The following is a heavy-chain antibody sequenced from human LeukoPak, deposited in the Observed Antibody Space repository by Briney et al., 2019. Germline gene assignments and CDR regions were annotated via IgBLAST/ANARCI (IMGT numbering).Heavy chain of an antibody. J-gene: IGHJ6*02. CDR1: GYTFTSYD. D-gene: IGHD3-22*01. Sequence: ASVKVSCEASGYTFTSYDINWVRQATGQGLEWMGWMNPNSGNTGYAQKFQGRVTMTRNTSISTAYMELSSLRSEDTAVYYCARGYYDSSGYSFYYGMDVWGQGTTVTVSS. V-gene: IGHV1-8*01. CDR2: MNPNSGNT. CDR3: ARGYYDSSGYSFYYGMDV.